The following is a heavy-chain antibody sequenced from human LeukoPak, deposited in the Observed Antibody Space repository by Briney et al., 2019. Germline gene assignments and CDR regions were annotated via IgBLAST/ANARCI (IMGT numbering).Heavy chain of an antibody. CDR1: GGSMSSYY. J-gene: IGHJ4*02. Sequence: PSETLSLTCSVSGGSMSSYYWSWIRQPPGKRLEWIGLIFGSGIINYNPSLKSRLTMSVDTAKNQFSLNLSSVTAADTAVYYCAREGGSSRNFDYWGQGTLVTVSS. CDR2: IFGSGII. D-gene: IGHD6-13*01. CDR3: AREGGSSRNFDY. V-gene: IGHV4-4*07.